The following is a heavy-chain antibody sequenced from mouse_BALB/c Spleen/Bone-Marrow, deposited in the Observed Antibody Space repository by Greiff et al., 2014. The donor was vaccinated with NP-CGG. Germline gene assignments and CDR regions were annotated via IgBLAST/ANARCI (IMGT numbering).Heavy chain of an antibody. CDR3: ARATTATFYAMDY. D-gene: IGHD1-2*01. CDR2: IDPANGNT. J-gene: IGHJ4*01. Sequence: EVQLQQSGAELVKPGASVKLSCTVSGFNIRDTYMHWVKQRPEQGLEWIGRIDPANGNTKYDPKFQGKATITADTSSNTAYLQLSSLTSENTAVYYCARATTATFYAMDYWGQGTSVTVSS. V-gene: IGHV14-3*02. CDR1: GFNIRDTY.